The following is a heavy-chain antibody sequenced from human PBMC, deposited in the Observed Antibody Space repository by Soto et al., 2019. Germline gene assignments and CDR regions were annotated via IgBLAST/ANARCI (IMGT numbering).Heavy chain of an antibody. CDR2: MNPNSGNT. CDR1: GYTFTSYD. D-gene: IGHD3-9*01. CDR3: AGGWGTGYYDGRY. Sequence: QVQLVQSGAEVKKPGASVKVSCKASGYTFTSYDINWVRQATGQGLEWMGWMNPNSGNTGYAQKFQGRVTMTRNTSISTAFVELMSLRSEATAVYDCAGGWGTGYYDGRYRGQGTLVTVSS. V-gene: IGHV1-8*01. J-gene: IGHJ4*02.